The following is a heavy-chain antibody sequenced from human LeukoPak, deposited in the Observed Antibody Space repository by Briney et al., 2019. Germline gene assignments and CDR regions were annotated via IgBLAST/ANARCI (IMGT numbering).Heavy chain of an antibody. CDR2: IYYSGST. Sequence: SETLSLTCTVSGGSISSSSYYWGWIRQPPGKGLEWIGSIYYSGSTYYSPSLKSRVTISVDTSKNQFSLKLSSVTAADTAVYYCARHERRGDAFDIWGQGTMVTVSS. D-gene: IGHD3-10*01. CDR1: GGSISSSSYY. J-gene: IGHJ3*02. CDR3: ARHERRGDAFDI. V-gene: IGHV4-39*01.